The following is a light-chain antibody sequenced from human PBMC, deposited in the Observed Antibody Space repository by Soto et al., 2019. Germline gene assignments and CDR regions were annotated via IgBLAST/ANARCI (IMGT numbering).Light chain of an antibody. J-gene: IGLJ2*01. CDR2: EVS. CDR1: SSDIGSYNF. Sequence: QSVLTQPPSASGSPGQSVTISCTGTSSDIGSYNFVSWYQRHPGKAPKFIIYEVSKRPSGVPDRFSGSKSGNTASLTVSGLQAEDEADYYCSSYAGSNNFVLFGGGTQLTVL. V-gene: IGLV2-8*01. CDR3: SSYAGSNNFVL.